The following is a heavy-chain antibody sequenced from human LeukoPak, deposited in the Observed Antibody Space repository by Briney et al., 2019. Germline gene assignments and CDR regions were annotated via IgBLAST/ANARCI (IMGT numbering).Heavy chain of an antibody. CDR2: IYTSGST. V-gene: IGHV4-61*02. D-gene: IGHD3-16*01. J-gene: IGHJ4*02. Sequence: SQTLSLTCTVSGGSISSGSYYWSWIRQPAGKGLEWIGRIYTSGSTNYNPSLKSRVTISVDTSKNQFSLKLSSVTAADTAVYYCANSRPGEGGPFDYWGQGTLVTVSS. CDR3: ANSRPGEGGPFDY. CDR1: GGSISSGSYY.